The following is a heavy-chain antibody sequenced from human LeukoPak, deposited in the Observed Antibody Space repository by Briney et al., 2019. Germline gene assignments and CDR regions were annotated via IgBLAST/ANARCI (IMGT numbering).Heavy chain of an antibody. D-gene: IGHD3-10*01. V-gene: IGHV4-61*02. J-gene: IGHJ5*02. CDR1: GASTNTGSFF. CDR3: AIYHYYGSGSYYGGYNWFDP. Sequence: PSQTLSLTCTVSGASTNTGSFFWTWVRQPAGKRLEWIGRIYTTGSTNYNPSLKSRVTMSVDTSKNQFSLRLSSVTAADTAVHYCAIYHYYGSGSYYGGYNWFDPWGQGTLVTVSS. CDR2: IYTTGST.